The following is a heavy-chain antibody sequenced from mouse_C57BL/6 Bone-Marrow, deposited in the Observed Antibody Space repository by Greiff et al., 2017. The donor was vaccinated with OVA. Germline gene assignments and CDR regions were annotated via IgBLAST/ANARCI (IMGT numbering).Heavy chain of an antibody. CDR2: IWSGGST. Sequence: QVQLKQSGPGLVQPSQSLSITCTVSGFSLTSYGVHWVRQPPGKGLEWLGVIWSGGSTDYNAAFISRLSISKDNSKSQVFFKMNSLQADDTAIYYCAKNNDYDGYYYAMDYWGQGTSVTVSS. V-gene: IGHV2-4*01. D-gene: IGHD2-4*01. J-gene: IGHJ4*01. CDR1: GFSLTSYG. CDR3: AKNNDYDGYYYAMDY.